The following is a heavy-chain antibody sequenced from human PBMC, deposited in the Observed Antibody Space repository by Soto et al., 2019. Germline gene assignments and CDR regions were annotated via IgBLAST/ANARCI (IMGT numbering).Heavy chain of an antibody. D-gene: IGHD1-7*01. CDR2: IYHSGST. J-gene: IGHJ6*02. CDR3: ARGHYNWNSEAVRYYFYGMDV. Sequence: LSLTCVVSGGSISSTNWWSWVLEPPLKVLECIAEIYHSGSTNYNPSLKSRVTISVDKSKNQFSLRLSSVTAADTAIYYCARGHYNWNSEAVRYYFYGMDVWGQGTTVTVSS. CDR1: GGSISSTNW. V-gene: IGHV4-4*02.